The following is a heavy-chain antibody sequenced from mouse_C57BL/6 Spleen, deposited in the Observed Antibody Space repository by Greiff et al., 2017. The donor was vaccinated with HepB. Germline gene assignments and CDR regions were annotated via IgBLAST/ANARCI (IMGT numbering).Heavy chain of an antibody. CDR1: GYTFTSYW. D-gene: IGHD1-1*01. Sequence: VQLQQPGAELVKPGASVKLSCKASGYTFTSYWMQWVKQRPGQGLEWIGEIDPSDSYTNYNQKFKGKATLTVDTSSSTAYMQLSSLTSEDSAVYYCARSDTTYFDYWGQGTTLTVSS. J-gene: IGHJ2*01. V-gene: IGHV1-50*01. CDR3: ARSDTTYFDY. CDR2: IDPSDSYT.